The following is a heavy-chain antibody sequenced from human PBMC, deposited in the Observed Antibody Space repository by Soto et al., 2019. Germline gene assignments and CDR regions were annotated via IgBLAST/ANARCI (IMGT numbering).Heavy chain of an antibody. CDR2: IWYDGSNK. CDR1: GFTFSSYG. J-gene: IGHJ6*02. D-gene: IGHD1-26*01. Sequence: GSLRLSCAASGFTFSSYGMHWVRQAPGKGLEWVAVIWYDGSNKYYADSVKGRFTISRDNSKNTLYLQMNSLRAEDTAVYYCARDLSSIVGATTNYGMDVWGQGTTVTVSS. V-gene: IGHV3-33*01. CDR3: ARDLSSIVGATTNYGMDV.